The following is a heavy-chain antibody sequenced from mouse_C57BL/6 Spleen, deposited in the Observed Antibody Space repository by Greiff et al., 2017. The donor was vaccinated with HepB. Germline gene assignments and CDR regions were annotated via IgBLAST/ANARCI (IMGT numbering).Heavy chain of an antibody. Sequence: EVKLVESGGGLVKPGGSLKLSCAASGFTFSSYAMSWVRQTPEKRLEWVATISDGGSYTYYPDNVKGRFTISRDNAKNNLYLQMSHLKSEDTAMYYCARCEGTGDWYFDVWGTETTVTVSS. D-gene: IGHD4-1*01. CDR3: ARCEGTGDWYFDV. CDR1: GFTFSSYA. CDR2: ISDGGSYT. V-gene: IGHV5-4*03. J-gene: IGHJ1*03.